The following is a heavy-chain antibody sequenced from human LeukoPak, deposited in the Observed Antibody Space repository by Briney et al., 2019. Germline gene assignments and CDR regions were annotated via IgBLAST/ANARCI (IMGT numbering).Heavy chain of an antibody. CDR2: IKPDGGEK. J-gene: IGHJ2*01. V-gene: IGHV3-7*05. Sequence: GGSLRLSCAASGFSFSTYWMSWVRQAPGRGLEWVANIKPDGGEKYYVDSVRGRFTISRDNAKNSLYLQMNSLRAEDTAVYYCDKVPPTWGFDLWGRGTLVTVSS. CDR3: DKVPPTWGFDL. D-gene: IGHD7-27*01. CDR1: GFSFSTYW.